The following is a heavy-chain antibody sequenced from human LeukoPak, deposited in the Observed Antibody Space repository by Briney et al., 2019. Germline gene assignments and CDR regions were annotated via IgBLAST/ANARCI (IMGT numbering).Heavy chain of an antibody. CDR2: IGPDGTKK. CDR1: GFIFSDHP. D-gene: IGHD5/OR15-5a*01. CDR3: ARQMTSTRLFDS. Sequence: GRSLRLSCVASGFIFSDHPFHWVRQSPDKGLEWVALIGPDGTKKYYADSVQGRFTVSRENSKNTLFLQMNTLRADDTAVYFCARQMTSTRLFDSWGQATLVTVSS. J-gene: IGHJ4*02. V-gene: IGHV3-30*04.